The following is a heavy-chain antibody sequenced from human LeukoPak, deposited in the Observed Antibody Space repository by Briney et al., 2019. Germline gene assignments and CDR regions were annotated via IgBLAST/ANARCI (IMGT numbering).Heavy chain of an antibody. CDR1: GYTFTGYY. CDR2: INPNSGGT. CDR3: ASLEPYDYVWGSLRLDY. J-gene: IGHJ4*02. Sequence: GASVKVSCKASGYTFTGYYMHWVRQAPGQGLEWMGWINPNSGGTNYAQKFQGGVTMTRDTSISTAYMELSRLRSDNTAVYYCASLEPYDYVWGSLRLDYWGQGTLVTVSS. D-gene: IGHD3-16*01. V-gene: IGHV1-2*02.